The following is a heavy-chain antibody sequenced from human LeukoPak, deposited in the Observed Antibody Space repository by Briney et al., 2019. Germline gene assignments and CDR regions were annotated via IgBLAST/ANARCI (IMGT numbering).Heavy chain of an antibody. CDR3: AKVLGSCSGGSCYLRHFDY. CDR2: ISVSGENT. Sequence: GGSLRLSCAASGFTFSSYAMSWVRQAPGQGLEWVSGISVSGENTYYADSVKGRFTISRDNSKNTLYLQMSSLRGEDTAVYYCAKVLGSCSGGSCYLRHFDYWGQGTLVTVSS. D-gene: IGHD2-15*01. V-gene: IGHV3-23*01. CDR1: GFTFSSYA. J-gene: IGHJ4*02.